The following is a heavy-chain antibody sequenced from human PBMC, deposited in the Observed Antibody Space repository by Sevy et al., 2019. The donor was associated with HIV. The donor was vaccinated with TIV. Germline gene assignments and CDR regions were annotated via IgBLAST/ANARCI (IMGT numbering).Heavy chain of an antibody. CDR1: GFTFSSYG. Sequence: GGSLRLSCAASGFTFSSYGMHWVRQAPGKGLEWVAVIWYDGSNKYYADSVKGRFTISRDNSKNTLYLQMNSLRAEDTAVYYWGRDGGGGSGPEPFDYWGQGTLVTVSS. J-gene: IGHJ4*02. CDR2: IWYDGSNK. CDR3: GRDGGGGSGPEPFDY. D-gene: IGHD2-15*01. V-gene: IGHV3-33*01.